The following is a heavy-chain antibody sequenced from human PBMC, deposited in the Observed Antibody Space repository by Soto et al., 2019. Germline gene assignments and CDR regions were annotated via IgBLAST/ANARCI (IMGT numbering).Heavy chain of an antibody. CDR1: GGSISSSSYY. V-gene: IGHV4-39*01. Sequence: QLQLQESGPGLVKPSETLSLTCTVSGGSISSSSYYWGWIRQPPGKGLEWIGSIYYSGSTYYNPSLKSRVTISVDTSKNQFSLKLSSVTAADTAVYYCARLRGPYYDFLPIPIYYMDVWGKGTTVTVSS. J-gene: IGHJ6*03. CDR2: IYYSGST. CDR3: ARLRGPYYDFLPIPIYYMDV. D-gene: IGHD3-3*01.